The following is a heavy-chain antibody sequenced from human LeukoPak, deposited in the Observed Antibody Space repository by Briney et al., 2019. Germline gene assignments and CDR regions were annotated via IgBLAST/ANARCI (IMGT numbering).Heavy chain of an antibody. CDR3: ARDKGYCSSISCSALHGMDV. V-gene: IGHV1-18*01. Sequence: GASVKVSCKTFGYTFTSYGINWVRQAPGQGLEWMGWISAYNDKTNYAQKLQGRVTMTTDTSTSTVYMELRSLRSDDTAVYYCARDKGYCSSISCSALHGMDVWGQGTTVTVSS. D-gene: IGHD2-2*01. CDR2: ISAYNDKT. CDR1: GYTFTSYG. J-gene: IGHJ6*02.